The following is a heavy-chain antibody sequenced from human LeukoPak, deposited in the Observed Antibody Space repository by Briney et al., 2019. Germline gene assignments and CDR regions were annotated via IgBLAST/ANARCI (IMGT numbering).Heavy chain of an antibody. CDR3: AKVGFSEMEWLLYSDH. D-gene: IGHD3-3*01. Sequence: GGSLRLSCAASGFTFRSYGMHWVRQAPGKGLEWVAVISDDGSNKYYADSVKGRFTISRDNSKNTLYLQMNSLRAEDTAVYYCAKVGFSEMEWLLYSDHWGQGTLVTVSS. J-gene: IGHJ4*02. V-gene: IGHV3-30*18. CDR2: ISDDGSNK. CDR1: GFTFRSYG.